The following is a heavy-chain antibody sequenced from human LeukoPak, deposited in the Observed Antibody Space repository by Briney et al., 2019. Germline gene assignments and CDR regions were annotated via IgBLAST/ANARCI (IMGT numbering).Heavy chain of an antibody. J-gene: IGHJ5*02. D-gene: IGHD3-10*01. Sequence: SETLSLTCTVSGCSISSYYWSWVRQPPGKGLEWIGYIYYSGSTNYNPSLKSRVTISVDTSKNQFSLKLSSVTAADTAVYYCARYHSGSYYTSWFDPWGQGTLVTVSS. CDR1: GCSISSYY. V-gene: IGHV4-59*01. CDR3: ARYHSGSYYTSWFDP. CDR2: IYYSGST.